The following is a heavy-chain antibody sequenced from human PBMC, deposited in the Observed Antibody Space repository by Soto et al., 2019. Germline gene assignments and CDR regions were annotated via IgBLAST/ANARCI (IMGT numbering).Heavy chain of an antibody. V-gene: IGHV1-69*13. Sequence: ASVKVSCKXSGGTFSSHAISWVRQAPGQGLEWMGGIIPIFETINYAQMFQGRVTITADESTSTAYMELNSLRSEDTAVYYCATGEAVRHHPFGFTPSDYGMDVWGQGTTGTV. J-gene: IGHJ6*02. CDR3: ATGEAVRHHPFGFTPSDYGMDV. CDR1: GGTFSSHA. D-gene: IGHD3-10*01. CDR2: IIPIFETI.